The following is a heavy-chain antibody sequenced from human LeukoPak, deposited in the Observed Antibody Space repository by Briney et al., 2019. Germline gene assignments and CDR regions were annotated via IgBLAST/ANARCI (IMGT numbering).Heavy chain of an antibody. CDR1: GFTFSSYG. D-gene: IGHD4-11*01. J-gene: IGHJ4*02. Sequence: GGSLRLSCAASGFTFSSYGMHWVRQAPGKGLEWVAVIWYDGSNKYYADSVKGRFTISRDNSKNTLYLQMNSLRAEDTAVYYCAKDSNSYYFDYWGQGTLATVSS. CDR2: IWYDGSNK. CDR3: AKDSNSYYFDY. V-gene: IGHV3-33*06.